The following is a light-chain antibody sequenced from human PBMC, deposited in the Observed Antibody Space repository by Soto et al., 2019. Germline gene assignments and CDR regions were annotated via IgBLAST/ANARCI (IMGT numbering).Light chain of an antibody. V-gene: IGLV1-40*01. CDR1: SSNIGSPFD. Sequence: QSVLTQPPSVSGAPGQRVTISCTGNSSNIGSPFDVYWYQHLPGTAPRLLIYANNNRPSGVPDRFSGSKSGTSASLAITGLQGDDEADYYCQSFDSRLSAPVFGGGTKLTVL. J-gene: IGLJ2*01. CDR2: ANN. CDR3: QSFDSRLSAPV.